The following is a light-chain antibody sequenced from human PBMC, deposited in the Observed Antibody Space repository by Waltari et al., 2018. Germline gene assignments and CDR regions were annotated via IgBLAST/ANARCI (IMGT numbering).Light chain of an antibody. CDR3: QQYQSFPWT. V-gene: IGKV4-1*01. Sequence: DIVMTQSPDSLAVSLGERATINCKSSQSVLFPPTNKNYLAWYQQKPRQPPKLLNYWASTRESGVPDRFSGSVSGTDFTLTISSLQAEDVAVYYCQQYQSFPWTFGQGTKVEIK. CDR1: QSVLFPPTNKNY. J-gene: IGKJ1*01. CDR2: WAS.